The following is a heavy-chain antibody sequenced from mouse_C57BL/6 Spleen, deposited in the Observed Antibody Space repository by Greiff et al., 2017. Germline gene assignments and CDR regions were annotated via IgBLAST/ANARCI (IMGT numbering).Heavy chain of an antibody. D-gene: IGHD1-1*01. CDR2: IDPSDSYT. Sequence: QVQLQQPGAELVKPGASVKLSCKASGYTFTSYWMQWVKQRPGQGLAWIGEIDPSDSYTNYNQKFKGKATLTVDTSSSTAYMQLSSLTSEDSAVYYCARGFYYYGSRPYYFDYWGKGTTLTVSS. J-gene: IGHJ2*01. CDR3: ARGFYYYGSRPYYFDY. CDR1: GYTFTSYW. V-gene: IGHV1-50*01.